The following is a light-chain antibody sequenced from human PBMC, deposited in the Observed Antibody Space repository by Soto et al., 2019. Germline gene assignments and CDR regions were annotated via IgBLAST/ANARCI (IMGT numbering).Light chain of an antibody. V-gene: IGLV2-14*01. CDR2: EVS. Sequence: QSALTQPASVSGSPGQSITISCTGTSSDVGGYKYVSWYQQHPGKAPKLMIYEVSDRPSGISNRFSGSKFGNTASLTISGLQAEDEADYYCCSYTSTSALVFGTGTNVTVL. J-gene: IGLJ1*01. CDR3: CSYTSTSALV. CDR1: SSDVGGYKY.